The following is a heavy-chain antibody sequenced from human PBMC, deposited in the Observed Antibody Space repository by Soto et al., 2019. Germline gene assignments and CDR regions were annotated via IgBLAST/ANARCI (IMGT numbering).Heavy chain of an antibody. CDR1: GDSVSSTSAA. Sequence: QTLSLTCAISGDSVSSTSAAWSWIRQSPSRGLEWLGRTYYRSKWYSDYAVSVKSRITINPDTSKSQFSLQLNSVTPEDTAVYYCARGSYYSGWVWGQGTLVTVSS. J-gene: IGHJ4*02. D-gene: IGHD6-19*01. V-gene: IGHV6-1*01. CDR3: ARGSYYSGWV. CDR2: TYYRSKWYS.